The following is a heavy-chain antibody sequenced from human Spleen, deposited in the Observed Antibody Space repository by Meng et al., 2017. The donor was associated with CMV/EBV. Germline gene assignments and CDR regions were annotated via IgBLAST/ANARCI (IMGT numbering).Heavy chain of an antibody. CDR2: INPSGGST. CDR1: GYTFTSYY. J-gene: IGHJ6*02. Sequence: ASVKASCKASGYTFTSYYMHWVRQAPGQGLEWMGIINPSGGSTSYAQKFQGRVTMTRDTSTSTVYMELSSLRSEDTAVYYCAREPHLGVAGTVLGMDVWGQGTTVTVSS. CDR3: AREPHLGVAGTVLGMDV. D-gene: IGHD6-19*01. V-gene: IGHV1-46*01.